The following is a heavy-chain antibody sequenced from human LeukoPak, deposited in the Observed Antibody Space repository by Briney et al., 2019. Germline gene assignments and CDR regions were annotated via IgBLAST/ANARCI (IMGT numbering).Heavy chain of an antibody. CDR2: ISSSGSTI. CDR1: GFTFSDYY. V-gene: IGHV3-11*01. D-gene: IGHD6-13*01. J-gene: IGHJ4*02. Sequence: GGSLRLSCAASGFTFSDYYMSWIRQAPGKGLEWVSYISSSGSTIYYADSVQGRFTISRDNAKNSLYLQMNSLRAEDTAVYYCARDKGPAAGSFVYFDYWGQGTLVTVSS. CDR3: ARDKGPAAGSFVYFDY.